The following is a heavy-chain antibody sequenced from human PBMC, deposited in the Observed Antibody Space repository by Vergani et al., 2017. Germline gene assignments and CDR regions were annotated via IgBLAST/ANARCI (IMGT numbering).Heavy chain of an antibody. D-gene: IGHD3-16*01. V-gene: IGHV1-18*01. CDR2: IRPYTGHT. Sequence: QVQLVQSGAELKKPGASVSVSCKGSSHTFQTYGISWVRQAPGKGLEWMAWIRPYTGHTIYAQKFQDRVTMTADTSTNTAYMELSSLRSDDTAMYYCTSFPTETSEYYDSTGYYHRFFEKWGQGTLVTVSS. CDR3: TSFPTETSEYYDSTGYYHRFFEK. J-gene: IGHJ4*02. CDR1: SHTFQTYG.